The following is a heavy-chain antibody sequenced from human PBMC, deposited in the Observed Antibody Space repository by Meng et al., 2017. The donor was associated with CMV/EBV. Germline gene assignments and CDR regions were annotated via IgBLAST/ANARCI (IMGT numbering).Heavy chain of an antibody. CDR2: IGSKAYGGPT. Sequence: GESLKISCTASGFTFGDYSMSWVRQAPGKGLEWVGFIGSKAYGGPTEYAASVKGRFSISRDDSKSIAYLQMNSLKTEDTAVYYCTRGYDFWSGYFSDHAFDIWGQGTMVTVSS. D-gene: IGHD3-3*01. J-gene: IGHJ3*02. CDR3: TRGYDFWSGYFSDHAFDI. CDR1: GFTFGDYS. V-gene: IGHV3-49*04.